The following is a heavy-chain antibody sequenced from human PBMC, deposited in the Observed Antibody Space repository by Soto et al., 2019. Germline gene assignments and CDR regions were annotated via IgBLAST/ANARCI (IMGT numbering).Heavy chain of an antibody. J-gene: IGHJ4*01. CDR2: IDPRSGGA. CDR1: GYAITAYY. V-gene: IGHV1-2*02. CDR3: AGDDYGIYPY. D-gene: IGHD3-10*01. Sequence: ASVKVSCKASGYAITAYYIHWVRQAPGQGLEWMGWIDPRSGGAIYAQKFQDRVTMTRDTSISTVYMDLSGLRSDDTALYYCAGDDYGIYPYWG.